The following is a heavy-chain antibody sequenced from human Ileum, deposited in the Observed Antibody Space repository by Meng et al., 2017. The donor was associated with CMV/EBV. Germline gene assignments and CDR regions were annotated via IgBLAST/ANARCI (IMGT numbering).Heavy chain of an antibody. Sequence: GESLKISCAASGFTFSSYFLIWVRQAPGKGLEWVSTISGSGGSTYYADSVKGRFTISRDNAKNSLYLQMNSLRDEDTAVYYCARGYRSAFDIWGQGTMVIVSS. CDR3: ARGYRSAFDI. CDR1: GFTFSSYF. J-gene: IGHJ3*02. D-gene: IGHD1-14*01. V-gene: IGHV3-21*01. CDR2: ISGSGGST.